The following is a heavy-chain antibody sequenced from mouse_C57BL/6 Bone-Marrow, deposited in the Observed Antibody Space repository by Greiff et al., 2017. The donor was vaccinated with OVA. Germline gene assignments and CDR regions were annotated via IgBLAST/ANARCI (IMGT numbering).Heavy chain of an antibody. D-gene: IGHD3-2*02. CDR2: IYPGSGST. Sequence: QVQLQQPGAELVKPGASVKMSCKASGYTFTSYWITWVKQRPGQGLEWIGDIYPGSGSTNYNEKFKSKATLTVDTSSSTAYMQRSSLTSEDSAVYYCARGDSSGYEGFAYWGQGTLVTVSA. CDR1: GYTFTSYW. J-gene: IGHJ3*01. V-gene: IGHV1-55*01. CDR3: ARGDSSGYEGFAY.